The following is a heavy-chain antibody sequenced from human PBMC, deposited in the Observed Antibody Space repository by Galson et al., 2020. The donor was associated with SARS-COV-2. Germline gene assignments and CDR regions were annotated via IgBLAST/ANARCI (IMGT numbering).Heavy chain of an antibody. J-gene: IGHJ3*02. CDR1: GGSISSSSYY. Sequence: SETLSLTCTVSGGSISSSSYYWGWIRQPPGKGLEWIGSIYYSGSTYYNPSLKSRVTISVDTSKNQFSLKLSSVTAADTAVYYCASDRDIVVVPAAILWAFDIWGQGTMVTVSS. V-gene: IGHV4-39*07. CDR2: IYYSGST. CDR3: ASDRDIVVVPAAILWAFDI. D-gene: IGHD2-2*01.